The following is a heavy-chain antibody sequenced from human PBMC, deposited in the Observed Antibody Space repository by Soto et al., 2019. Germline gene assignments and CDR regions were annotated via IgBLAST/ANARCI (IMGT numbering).Heavy chain of an antibody. J-gene: IGHJ4*02. V-gene: IGHV4-38-2*01. CDR1: GYSISSGSY. D-gene: IGHD6-25*01. CDR2: IYHSGST. Sequence: SETLSLTCAVSGYSISSGSYWGWIRQPPRKGLEWIGSIYHSGSTYYNPSLKSRVTISVDTYKNHFSLKLSSVTPADPALYYCARLSPCDSRGEFVYWWQGTLFTVSS. CDR3: ARLSPCDSRGEFVY.